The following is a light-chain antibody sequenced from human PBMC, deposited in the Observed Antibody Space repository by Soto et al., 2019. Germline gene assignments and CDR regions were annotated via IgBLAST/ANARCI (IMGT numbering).Light chain of an antibody. CDR1: QTISTW. Sequence: DIQVTQSPPTLSASVGDRVTITCRASQTISTWMAWYQQKPGKAPKLLVYDASTLQSGVASRFSGSGSGTDFTLTISCLQSEDFATYYCQQYYSYPLTFGGGTKVDNK. CDR3: QQYYSYPLT. V-gene: IGKV1-5*01. J-gene: IGKJ4*01. CDR2: DAS.